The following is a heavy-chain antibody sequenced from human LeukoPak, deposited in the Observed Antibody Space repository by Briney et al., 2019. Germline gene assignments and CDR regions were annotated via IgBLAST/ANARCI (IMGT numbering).Heavy chain of an antibody. CDR2: IYTSGST. CDR1: GGSFSGYY. Sequence: SETLSLTCAVYGGSFSGYYWSWIRQPPGKGLEWIGRIYTSGSTNYNPSLKSRVTMSVDTSKNQFSLKLSSVTAADTAVYYCARDQQQLVRRGPGYYYYYMDVWGKGTTVTVSS. V-gene: IGHV4-59*10. J-gene: IGHJ6*03. CDR3: ARDQQQLVRRGPGYYYYYMDV. D-gene: IGHD6-13*01.